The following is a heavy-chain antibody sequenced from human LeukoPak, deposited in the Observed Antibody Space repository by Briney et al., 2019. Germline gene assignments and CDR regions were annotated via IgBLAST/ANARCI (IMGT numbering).Heavy chain of an antibody. CDR3: ARGRAGSYRSYFDY. CDR1: AYSISSGYY. Sequence: SETLSLTCAVSAYSISSGYYWGWIRQPPGKGLEWIGTIYHSGSTYYNPSLQSRVTISVDTSKNQFSLNPSSVTAADTAVYYCARGRAGSYRSYFDYWGQGTLVTVSS. CDR2: IYHSGST. D-gene: IGHD3-10*01. V-gene: IGHV4-38-2*01. J-gene: IGHJ4*02.